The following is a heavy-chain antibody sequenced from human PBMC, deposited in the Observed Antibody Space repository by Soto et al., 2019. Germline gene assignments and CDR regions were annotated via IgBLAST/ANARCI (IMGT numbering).Heavy chain of an antibody. CDR3: ARQGCSSTSCYAIDY. J-gene: IGHJ4*02. CDR1: GYSFTSYW. CDR2: IYPGDSDT. D-gene: IGHD2-2*01. Sequence: GESLKISCKGSGYSFTSYWIGWVRQMPGKGLEWVGIIYPGDSDTRYSPSFQGQVTISADTSISTAYLQWSSLKASDTAMYYCARQGCSSTSCYAIDYWGQGTLVTVSS. V-gene: IGHV5-51*01.